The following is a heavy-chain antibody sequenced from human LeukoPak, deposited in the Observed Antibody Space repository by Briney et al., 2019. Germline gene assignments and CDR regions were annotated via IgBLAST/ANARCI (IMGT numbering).Heavy chain of an antibody. CDR3: ARLRRNTDRSGFYYYYDY. CDR2: INTVATYI. V-gene: IGHV3-21*06. J-gene: IGHJ4*02. CDR1: GLIFSSFS. Sequence: PGGSLRLSCAASGLIFSSFSFNWVRQGPGKGLEWVSSINTVATYIYYADSVKGRFTISRDNAKNSLYLQMNSLRAEDTGVYYCARLRRNTDRSGFYYYYDYRGPGTLVTVSS. D-gene: IGHD3-22*01.